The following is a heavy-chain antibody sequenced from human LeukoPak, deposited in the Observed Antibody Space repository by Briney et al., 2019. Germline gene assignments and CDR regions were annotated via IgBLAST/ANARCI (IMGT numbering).Heavy chain of an antibody. Sequence: GGSLRLSCAASGFTFSSYAMHWVRQAPGKGLEWVAVISYDGSNKYYADSVKGRFTISSDNSKNTLYLQMNSLRAEDTAVYYCARGEYCSSTSCHYYYYYYMDVWGKGTTVTVSS. CDR1: GFTFSSYA. CDR3: ARGEYCSSTSCHYYYYYYMDV. CDR2: ISYDGSNK. J-gene: IGHJ6*03. D-gene: IGHD2-2*01. V-gene: IGHV3-30*01.